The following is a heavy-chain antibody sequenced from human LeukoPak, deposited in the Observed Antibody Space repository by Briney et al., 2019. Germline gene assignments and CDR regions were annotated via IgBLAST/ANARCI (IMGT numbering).Heavy chain of an antibody. CDR2: INPSGGST. J-gene: IGHJ4*02. V-gene: IGHV1-46*01. D-gene: IGHD2-2*01. CDR1: GYTFTSYY. Sequence: GASVKVSCKASGYTFTSYYMHWVRQAPGQGLEWMGIINPSGGSTSYAQKFQGRVTMTRDTSTSTVYMELRSLRSDDTAVYYCARELWACSTSCYPWAYWGQGTLVTVSS. CDR3: ARELWACSTSCYPWAY.